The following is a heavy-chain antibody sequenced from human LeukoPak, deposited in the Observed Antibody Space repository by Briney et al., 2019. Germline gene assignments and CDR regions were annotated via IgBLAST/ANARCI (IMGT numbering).Heavy chain of an antibody. CDR3: AREPLGYCSSTSCYPVY. J-gene: IGHJ4*02. CDR1: GGSFSDYY. Sequence: LSLTCAVYGGSFSDYYMSWIRQAPGKGLEWVSYISSSGSTIYYADSVKGRFTISRDNAKNSLYLQMNSLRAEDTAVYYCAREPLGYCSSTSCYPVYWGQGTLVTVSS. V-gene: IGHV3-11*01. CDR2: ISSSGSTI. D-gene: IGHD2-2*01.